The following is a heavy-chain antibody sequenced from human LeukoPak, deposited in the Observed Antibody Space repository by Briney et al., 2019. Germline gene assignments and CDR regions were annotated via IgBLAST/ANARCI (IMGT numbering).Heavy chain of an antibody. CDR3: ARDKRVWFGELSFFDP. D-gene: IGHD3-10*01. Sequence: SETLSLTCAVYGGSFSGYYWSWIRQPPGKGLEWIGEINHSGSTNYNPSLKSRVTISVDTSKNQFSLKLSSVTAADTAVYYCARDKRVWFGELSFFDPWGQGTLVTVSS. CDR1: GGSFSGYY. V-gene: IGHV4-34*01. CDR2: INHSGST. J-gene: IGHJ5*02.